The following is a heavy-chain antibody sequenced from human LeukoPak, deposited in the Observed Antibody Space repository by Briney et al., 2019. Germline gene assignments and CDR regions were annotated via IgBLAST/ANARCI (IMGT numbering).Heavy chain of an antibody. CDR3: ASGPRVGRGEAYYMDV. D-gene: IGHD3-10*01. Sequence: GGSLRLSCAASGFTVSSNYMSWVRQAPGKGLEWVSIIYSGGSTFYADSVKGRFTISRDNSKNTLYLQMNSLRAEDTAVYYCASGPRVGRGEAYYMDVWGKGTTVTVSS. CDR1: GFTVSSNY. V-gene: IGHV3-53*01. J-gene: IGHJ6*03. CDR2: IYSGGST.